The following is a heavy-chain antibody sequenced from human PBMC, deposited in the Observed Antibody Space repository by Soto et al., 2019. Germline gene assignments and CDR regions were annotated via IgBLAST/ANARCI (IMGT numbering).Heavy chain of an antibody. CDR3: AKDSGYQLPDNYFYYGLDV. Sequence: PGGSRRRSWAASGFTFTSHAMHWVGQTPGKGLEWVAAISYDEIDKKYASSVKGRFTVSRDNVKNTLSLQMNSLRPEDTAVYYCAKDSGYQLPDNYFYYGLDVWGQGTTVTVSS. CDR1: GFTFTSHA. CDR2: ISYDEIDK. J-gene: IGHJ6*02. D-gene: IGHD2-2*01. V-gene: IGHV3-30*18.